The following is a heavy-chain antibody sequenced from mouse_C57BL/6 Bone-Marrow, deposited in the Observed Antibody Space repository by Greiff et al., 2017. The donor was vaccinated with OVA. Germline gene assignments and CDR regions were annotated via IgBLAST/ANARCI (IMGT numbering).Heavy chain of an antibody. D-gene: IGHD2-2*01. J-gene: IGHJ1*03. CDR3: ARRGGYPWYFDV. Sequence: EVQVVESGGDLVKPGGSLKLSCAASGFTFSSYGMSWVRQTPDKRLEWVATISSGGSYTYYPDSVKGRFTISRDNAKNTLYLQMSSLKSEDTAMYYCARRGGYPWYFDVWGTGTTVTVSS. CDR1: GFTFSSYG. V-gene: IGHV5-6*01. CDR2: ISSGGSYT.